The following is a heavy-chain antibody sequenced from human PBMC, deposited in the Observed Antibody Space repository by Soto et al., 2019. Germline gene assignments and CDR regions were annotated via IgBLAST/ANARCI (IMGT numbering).Heavy chain of an antibody. CDR2: ISAYNGNT. D-gene: IGHD6-13*01. Sequence: QVQLVQSGAEVKKPGASVKVSCKASGYTFTSYGISWVRQAPGQGLEWMGWISAYNGNTNYAQKLQGRVTMTTDTSTSTAYMELRSLRSDDTAVYYCARDSLTIYSSSWDYYYYGMDVWDQGTTVTVSS. J-gene: IGHJ6*02. CDR3: ARDSLTIYSSSWDYYYYGMDV. V-gene: IGHV1-18*01. CDR1: GYTFTSYG.